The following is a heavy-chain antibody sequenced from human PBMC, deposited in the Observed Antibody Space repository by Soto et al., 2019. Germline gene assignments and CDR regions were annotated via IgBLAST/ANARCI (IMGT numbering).Heavy chain of an antibody. CDR1: GFTFSSYS. J-gene: IGHJ6*03. CDR2: ISSSSSYI. V-gene: IGHV3-21*01. Sequence: GGSLRLSCAASGFTFSSYSMNWVRQAPGKGLEWVSSISSSSSYIYYADSVKGRFTISRDNAKNSLYLQMNSLRAEDTAVYYCARVGESISSYGKPYYYYYYMDVWGKGTTVTVSS. CDR3: ARVGESISSYGKPYYYYYYMDV. D-gene: IGHD6-6*01.